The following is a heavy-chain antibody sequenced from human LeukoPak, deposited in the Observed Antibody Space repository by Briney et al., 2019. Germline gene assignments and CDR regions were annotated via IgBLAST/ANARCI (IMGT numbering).Heavy chain of an antibody. D-gene: IGHD3-3*01. Sequence: GRSLRLSCAASGFTFSSYAMHWVRQAPGKGLEWVAVISYDGSNKYYADSVKGRFTISRDNSKNTLYLQMNSLRAEDTAVYYCARARIWSGYYKQEKNYYYMDVWGKGTTVTVSS. CDR3: ARARIWSGYYKQEKNYYYMDV. J-gene: IGHJ6*03. CDR2: ISYDGSNK. V-gene: IGHV3-30-3*01. CDR1: GFTFSSYA.